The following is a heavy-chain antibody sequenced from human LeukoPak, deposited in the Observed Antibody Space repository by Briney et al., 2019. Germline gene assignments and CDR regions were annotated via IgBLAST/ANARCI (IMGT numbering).Heavy chain of an antibody. CDR1: GLTFSSYA. D-gene: IGHD3-22*01. V-gene: IGHV3-64*04. Sequence: GGSLRLSCSASGLTFSSYAMHWVRQAPGKGLEYVSAISSNGGSTYYADSVKGRFTISRDNSKNTLYLQVSSLRAEDTAVYYCARDRWYDGSGYIAAFDYWGQGTLVTVS. J-gene: IGHJ4*02. CDR2: ISSNGGST. CDR3: ARDRWYDGSGYIAAFDY.